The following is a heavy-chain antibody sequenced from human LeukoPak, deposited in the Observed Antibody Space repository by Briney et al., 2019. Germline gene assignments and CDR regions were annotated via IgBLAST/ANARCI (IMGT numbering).Heavy chain of an antibody. V-gene: IGHV3-23*01. D-gene: IGHD2-2*01. CDR1: GFTFSSYA. Sequence: PGGSLRLSCASSGFTFSSYAMSWVRQAPGKGLEWVSTIGGTGVRTYYADSVEGRFTISRDNSKNTLYLQINSLRAEDTAVYYCAKDRHAPGRYCSSTSCFPFDSWGQGTLVTVSS. CDR2: IGGTGVRT. J-gene: IGHJ5*01. CDR3: AKDRHAPGRYCSSTSCFPFDS.